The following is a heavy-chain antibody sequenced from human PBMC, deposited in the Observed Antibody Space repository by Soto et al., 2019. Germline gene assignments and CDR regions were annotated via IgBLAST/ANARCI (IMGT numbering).Heavy chain of an antibody. Sequence: QVQLVESGGDVVQPGRSLRLSCAASGFTFSFYAMHWVRQAPGKGLAWVAVISYNGRNKHYVDSVKGRFTISRDNSQDTVYLQMDSLRPDDTAVYYCARQAKIGDRSQFYFDSWGKGTLVTVSS. J-gene: IGHJ4*02. V-gene: IGHV3-30*04. CDR3: ARQAKIGDRSQFYFDS. CDR1: GFTFSFYA. CDR2: ISYNGRNK. D-gene: IGHD3-16*01.